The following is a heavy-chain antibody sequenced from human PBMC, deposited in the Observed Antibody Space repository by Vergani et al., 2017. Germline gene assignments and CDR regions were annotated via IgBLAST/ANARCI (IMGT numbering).Heavy chain of an antibody. J-gene: IGHJ6*02. CDR1: GGTFSSYA. D-gene: IGHD2-2*03. CDR2: IIPIFGTA. CDR3: AGGWPGYCSRTSCLRYYYGMDV. V-gene: IGHV1-69*18. Sequence: QVQLVQSGAEVKKPGSSVKVSCKASGGTFSSYAISWVRQAPGQGLEWMGRIIPIFGTANYAQKFQGRVTITADESTSTAYMELSSLRSEDTAVYYCAGGWPGYCSRTSCLRYYYGMDVWGQGTTVTVSS.